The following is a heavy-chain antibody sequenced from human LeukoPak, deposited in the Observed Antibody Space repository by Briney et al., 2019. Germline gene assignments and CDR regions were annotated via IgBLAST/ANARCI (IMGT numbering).Heavy chain of an antibody. V-gene: IGHV4-59*01. CDR2: IYSSGTT. J-gene: IGHJ4*02. CDR3: ARGQHYYDSIGFN. CDR1: GGSFTHYY. Sequence: PSETLSLTCAVSGGSFTHYYWSWIRQAPGKGLQWIGYIYSSGTTKYNPSLKSRVTISLDMPNNQISLILTSVTAADTAVYYCARGQHYYDSIGFNWGQGTLVTVSS. D-gene: IGHD3-22*01.